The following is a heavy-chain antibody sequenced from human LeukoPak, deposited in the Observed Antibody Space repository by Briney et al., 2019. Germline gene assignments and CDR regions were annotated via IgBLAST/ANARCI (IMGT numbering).Heavy chain of an antibody. Sequence: PGGSLRLSCAASGFTFSSYWMHWVRQAPGKGLVWVSRINSDGSSTSYADSVKDRFTISRDNAKNTLYLQMNSLRAEDTAVYYCARDFDTAMVTYDYWGQGTLVTVSS. J-gene: IGHJ4*02. D-gene: IGHD5-18*01. CDR1: GFTFSSYW. CDR3: ARDFDTAMVTYDY. CDR2: INSDGSST. V-gene: IGHV3-74*01.